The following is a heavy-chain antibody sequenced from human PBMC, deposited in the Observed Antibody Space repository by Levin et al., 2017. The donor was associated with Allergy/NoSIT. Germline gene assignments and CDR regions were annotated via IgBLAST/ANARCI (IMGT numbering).Heavy chain of an antibody. V-gene: IGHV4-34*01. CDR1: GGSFSGYY. CDR3: ARWTVTTDKYYYYGMDV. D-gene: IGHD4-17*01. Sequence: PGGSLRLSCAVYGGSFSGYYWSWIRQPPGKGLEWIGEINHSGSTNYNPSLKSRVTISVDTSKNQFSLKLSSVTAADTAVYYCARWTVTTDKYYYYGMDVWGQGTTVTVSS. J-gene: IGHJ6*02. CDR2: INHSGST.